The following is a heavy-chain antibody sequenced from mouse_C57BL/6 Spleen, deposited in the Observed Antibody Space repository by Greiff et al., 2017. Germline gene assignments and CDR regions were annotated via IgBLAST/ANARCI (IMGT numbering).Heavy chain of an antibody. Sequence: QVQLQQPGAELVKPGASVKLSCKASGYTFTSYWMHWVKQRPGQGLEWIGMIHPNSGSTNYNEKFKSKATLTVDKSSSTAYMQLSSLTSEDSAVYYCARSGKLGRPYDFDYWGQGTTLTVSS. CDR3: ARSGKLGRPYDFDY. CDR2: IHPNSGST. V-gene: IGHV1-64*01. J-gene: IGHJ2*01. D-gene: IGHD4-1*01. CDR1: GYTFTSYW.